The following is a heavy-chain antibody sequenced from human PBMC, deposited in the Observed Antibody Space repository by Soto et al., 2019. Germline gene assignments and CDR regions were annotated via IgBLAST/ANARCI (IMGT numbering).Heavy chain of an antibody. CDR2: MNPNSGNT. CDR1: GYTFTSYD. Sequence: ASVKVSCKASGYTFTSYDINWVRQATGQGLEWMGWMNPNSGNTGYAQKFQGRVTMTRNTSISTAYMELSSLRSEDTAVYYCAYSVAGSYYFDYWGQGTLVTVSS. J-gene: IGHJ4*02. V-gene: IGHV1-8*01. D-gene: IGHD6-19*01. CDR3: AYSVAGSYYFDY.